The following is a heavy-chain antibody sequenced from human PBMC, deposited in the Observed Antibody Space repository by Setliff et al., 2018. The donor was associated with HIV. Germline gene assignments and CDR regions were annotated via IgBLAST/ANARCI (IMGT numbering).Heavy chain of an antibody. V-gene: IGHV3-74*03. D-gene: IGHD3-22*01. CDR3: ARVRAYYYDSRGYPDY. Sequence: GGSLRLSCEASGFTVSSSYMAWVRQAPGKGLVWVSRINSDGSSTTYADSVKGRFTISRDNAKNTLYLQMNSLRAEDTAVYYCARVRAYYYDSRGYPDYWGQGTLVTVSS. CDR1: GFTVSSSY. J-gene: IGHJ4*02. CDR2: INSDGSST.